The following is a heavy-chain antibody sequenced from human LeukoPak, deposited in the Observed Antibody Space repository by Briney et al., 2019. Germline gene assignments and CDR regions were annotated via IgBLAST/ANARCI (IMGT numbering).Heavy chain of an antibody. CDR3: ASRGDSDI. J-gene: IGHJ3*02. D-gene: IGHD3-16*01. V-gene: IGHV4-4*02. CDR1: RGSISSGSW. Sequence: SGTLSLTCDVSRGSISSGSWWSWVRQPPGKGLEWIGEIYRTGSTNYNPSLKSRVTISVDTSKNQFSLKLTSVTAADTAVYYCASRGDSDIWGQGTIVTVSS. CDR2: IYRTGST.